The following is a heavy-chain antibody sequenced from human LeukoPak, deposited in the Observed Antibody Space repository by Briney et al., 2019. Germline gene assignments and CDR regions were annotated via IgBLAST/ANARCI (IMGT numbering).Heavy chain of an antibody. D-gene: IGHD3-10*01. V-gene: IGHV3-66*01. CDR1: GFTFSSYS. CDR2: LYTGDNT. Sequence: GGSLRLSCAASGFTFSSYSMNWVRQAPGKGLEWVAFLYTGDNTYYADSVKDRFTISRDNSKNTLYLQMNSLRAEDTAVYYCARDGGSGSPLGGHYYYGMDVWGQGTTVTVSS. CDR3: ARDGGSGSPLGGHYYYGMDV. J-gene: IGHJ6*02.